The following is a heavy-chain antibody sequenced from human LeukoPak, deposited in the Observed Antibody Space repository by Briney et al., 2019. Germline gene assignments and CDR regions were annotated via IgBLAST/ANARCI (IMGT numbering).Heavy chain of an antibody. CDR1: GYTFTSYG. Sequence: ASVKVSCKASGYTFTSYGISWVRQAPGQGLEWMGWISAYNGNTNYAQKLQGRVTMTTDTSTSTAYMELRSLRSDDTAVYYCARGSPYYDFWSGYSNWFDPWGQGTLVTVSS. J-gene: IGHJ5*02. D-gene: IGHD3-3*01. CDR2: ISAYNGNT. V-gene: IGHV1-18*01. CDR3: ARGSPYYDFWSGYSNWFDP.